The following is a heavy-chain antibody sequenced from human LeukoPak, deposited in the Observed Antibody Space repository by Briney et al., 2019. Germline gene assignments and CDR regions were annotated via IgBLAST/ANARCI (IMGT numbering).Heavy chain of an antibody. D-gene: IGHD6-13*01. CDR1: GGSISSTNYY. V-gene: IGHV4-39*07. CDR3: ARLSSSWTNWFDP. CDR2: IFYSGST. Sequence: PSETLSLTCTVSGGSISSTNYYWGWIRQPPGKGLEWIGSIFYSGSTNYNPSLKSRVTISVDKSKNQFSLKLSSVTAADTAVYYCARLSSSWTNWFDPWGQGTLVTVSS. J-gene: IGHJ5*02.